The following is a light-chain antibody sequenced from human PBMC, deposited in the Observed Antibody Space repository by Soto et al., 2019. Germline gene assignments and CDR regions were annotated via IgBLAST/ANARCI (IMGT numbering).Light chain of an antibody. Sequence: QSALTQPASVSGSPGQSITISCTGTSSDVGGYNYVSWYQQHPGKAPKLMIYDVSNRPSGVSNRFSGSKSGNTASLTISGLQAEDEAYYYCSSYTSSSPLVFGGGTKLTVL. CDR3: SSYTSSSPLV. CDR2: DVS. J-gene: IGLJ3*02. CDR1: SSDVGGYNY. V-gene: IGLV2-14*01.